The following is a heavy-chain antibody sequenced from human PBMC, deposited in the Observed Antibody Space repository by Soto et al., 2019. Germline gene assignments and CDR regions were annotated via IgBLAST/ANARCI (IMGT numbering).Heavy chain of an antibody. V-gene: IGHV4-39*01. J-gene: IGHJ5*02. Sequence: SSETLSLTCTVSGGSISSSSYYWGWIRQPPGKGLEWIGSIYYSGSTYYNPSLKSRVTISVDTSKNQFSLKLSSVTAADTAVYYCARQLKYYDILTGDSSRANWFDPWGQGTLVTVSS. CDR3: ARQLKYYDILTGDSSRANWFDP. D-gene: IGHD3-9*01. CDR2: IYYSGST. CDR1: GGSISSSSYY.